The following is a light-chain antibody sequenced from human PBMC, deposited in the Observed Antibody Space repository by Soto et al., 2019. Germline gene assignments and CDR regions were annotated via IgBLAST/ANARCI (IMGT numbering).Light chain of an antibody. J-gene: IGLJ1*01. CDR1: SSDVGGSNY. V-gene: IGLV2-14*01. CDR3: VSYTSSTTYV. CDR2: DVA. Sequence: QSVLTQPASVSGSPGQSITISCTGTSSDVGGSNYVSWYQQLPGKAPKLIIYDVANRPSGVSNRFSGSKSGSTASLIISRLQTEDEADYYCVSYTSSTTYVFGTGTKVTVL.